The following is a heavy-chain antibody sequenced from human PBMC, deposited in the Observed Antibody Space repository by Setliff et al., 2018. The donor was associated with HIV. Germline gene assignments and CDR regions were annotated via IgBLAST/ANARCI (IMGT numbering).Heavy chain of an antibody. CDR3: AKVRWTANYYFDC. CDR1: GFTFNTYA. V-gene: IGHV3-23*01. CDR2: ISADGLTT. J-gene: IGHJ4*02. D-gene: IGHD1-7*01. Sequence: GESLRLSCAASGFTFNTYAVTWVRQAPGKGLEWVSVISADGLTTFYADSVKGRFTISRDNSKDTLYLQMNSLRAEDTALYYCAKVRWTANYYFDCWGQGTLVTVSS.